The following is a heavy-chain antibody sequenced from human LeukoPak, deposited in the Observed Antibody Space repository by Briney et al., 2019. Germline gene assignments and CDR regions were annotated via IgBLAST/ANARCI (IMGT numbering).Heavy chain of an antibody. CDR2: ISIYTGNS. D-gene: IGHD1-1*01. Sequence: GASVKVSCKASGYTFSNYVLTWVRQAPGQGFEWMGRISIYTGNSNYAQKFQDRVTMTTDTSTSTAYMELSRLRSDDTAVYYCARGGRSNWNDGKPFDYWGQGTLVTVSS. CDR3: ARGGRSNWNDGKPFDY. J-gene: IGHJ4*02. CDR1: GYTFSNYV. V-gene: IGHV1-18*01.